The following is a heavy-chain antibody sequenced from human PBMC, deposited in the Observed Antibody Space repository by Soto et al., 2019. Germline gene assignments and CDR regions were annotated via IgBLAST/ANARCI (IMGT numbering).Heavy chain of an antibody. J-gene: IGHJ6*02. CDR1: GGTFSSNA. D-gene: IGHD6-13*01. Sequence: GASVKVSCKASGGTFSSNAISWVRQAPGQGLEWMGGIIPIFGTANYAQKFQGRVTITADESTSTAYMELSSLRSEDTAVYYCASRRLRRSSWSIDPGYYYYGMDVWGQGTTVTVSS. V-gene: IGHV1-69*13. CDR3: ASRRLRRSSWSIDPGYYYYGMDV. CDR2: IIPIFGTA.